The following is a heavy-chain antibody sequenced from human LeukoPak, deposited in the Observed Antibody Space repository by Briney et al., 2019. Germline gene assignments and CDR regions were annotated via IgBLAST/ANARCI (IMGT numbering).Heavy chain of an antibody. CDR3: ARAIVVVVAADY. CDR1: GFTFSSYA. CDR2: ISYDGSNK. Sequence: GGSLRLSCAASGFTFSSYAMHWVRQAPGKGLERVAVISYDGSNKYYADSVKGRFTISRDNSKNTLYLQMNSLRAEDTAVYYCARAIVVVVAADYWGQGTLVTVSS. D-gene: IGHD2-15*01. V-gene: IGHV3-30-3*01. J-gene: IGHJ4*02.